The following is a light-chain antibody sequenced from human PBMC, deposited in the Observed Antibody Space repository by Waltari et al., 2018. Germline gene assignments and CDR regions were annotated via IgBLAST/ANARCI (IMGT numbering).Light chain of an antibody. J-gene: IGKJ3*01. CDR1: QSISSY. V-gene: IGKV1-39*01. CDR3: QQSYSTPRVT. Sequence: IQITQSPSSLSASVGDRVTITCRASQSISSYLNWYQQKPGKAPKLLIYAASSLQSGVPSRFSGSGARTDFTLTISSLQPEDFATYYCQQSYSTPRVTFGPGTKVDIK. CDR2: AAS.